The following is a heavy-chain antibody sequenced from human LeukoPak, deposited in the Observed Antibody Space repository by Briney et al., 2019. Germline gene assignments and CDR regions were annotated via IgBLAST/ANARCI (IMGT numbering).Heavy chain of an antibody. Sequence: GGSLRLSCAASGFTFSNYAMSWVRQAPGKGLEWVSGISAGGGSTYYADSVKGRFTISRDNSKNTLYLQMNSLRAEDTAVYYCAKDSHIYYYDSSGYYYAYYFDYWGQGTLVTVSS. D-gene: IGHD3-22*01. CDR1: GFTFSNYA. V-gene: IGHV3-23*01. CDR2: ISAGGGST. J-gene: IGHJ4*02. CDR3: AKDSHIYYYDSSGYYYAYYFDY.